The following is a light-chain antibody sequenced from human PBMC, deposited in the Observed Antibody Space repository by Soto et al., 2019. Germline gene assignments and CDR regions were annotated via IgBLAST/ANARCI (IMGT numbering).Light chain of an antibody. CDR2: DVS. CDR3: SSYISSSTYV. J-gene: IGLJ1*01. V-gene: IGLV2-14*01. Sequence: QSVLTQPASVSGSPGQSITISCTGTSGDIGRYNYVSWYQQYPGKAPKFMIYDVSNRPSGVSNRFSGSKSGNTASLTISGLQAEDEADYYCSSYISSSTYVFGTGTKVTVL. CDR1: SGDIGRYNY.